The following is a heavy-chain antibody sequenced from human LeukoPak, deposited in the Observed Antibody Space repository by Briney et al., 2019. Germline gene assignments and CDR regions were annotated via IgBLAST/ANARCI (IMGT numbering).Heavy chain of an antibody. V-gene: IGHV3-43*02. J-gene: IGHJ4*02. D-gene: IGHD2-2*01. CDR2: ISGDGDDT. CDR1: GFTFDDYA. Sequence: PGGSLRLSCTVSGFTFDDYAMHWVRQVPGKGLEWVSLISGDGDDTYYADSVKGRFTISRDNRKNSLYLQMSNLRIEDTALYYCAKDFSYSTNWHSFDYWGQGTLVTVSS. CDR3: AKDFSYSTNWHSFDY.